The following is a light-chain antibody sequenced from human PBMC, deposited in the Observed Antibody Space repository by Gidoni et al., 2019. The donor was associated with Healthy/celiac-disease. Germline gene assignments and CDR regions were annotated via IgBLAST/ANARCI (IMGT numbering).Light chain of an antibody. CDR2: DAS. CDR3: QQYDNLPTIT. J-gene: IGKJ5*01. CDR1: QDISNY. V-gene: IGKV1-33*01. Sequence: DIQMTPSPSSLSASVGDSVTLTCQASQDISNYLNWYQQKPGKAPKLLIYDASNLETGVPSRFSGSGSGTDFTFTISSLQPEDIATYYCQQYDNLPTITFGQGTRLEIK.